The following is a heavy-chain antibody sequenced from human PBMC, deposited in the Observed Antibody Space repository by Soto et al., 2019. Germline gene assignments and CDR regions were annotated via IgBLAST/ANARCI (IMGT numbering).Heavy chain of an antibody. J-gene: IGHJ4*02. V-gene: IGHV3-33*01. Sequence: QVQLMESGGGVVQPGRSLRLSCAASGFTFSSYGMHWVRQAPGKGLEWVAVMWYDGSNKYYADSVKGRFTISRDNSKNTLYLQMNSLRAEDTAVYYCAREGIGPSSSWYPGAYYFDYWGQGTLVTVSS. CDR1: GFTFSSYG. CDR3: AREGIGPSSSWYPGAYYFDY. CDR2: MWYDGSNK. D-gene: IGHD6-13*01.